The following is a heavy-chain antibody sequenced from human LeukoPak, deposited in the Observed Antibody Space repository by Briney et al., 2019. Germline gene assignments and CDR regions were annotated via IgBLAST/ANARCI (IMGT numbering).Heavy chain of an antibody. D-gene: IGHD5-18*01. V-gene: IGHV1-2*02. CDR2: INPNSGGT. J-gene: IGHJ4*02. CDR1: GYTFTGYY. Sequence: EASVKVSCKASGYTFTGYYMHWVRQAPGQGLEWMGWINPNSGGTNYAQKFQGRVTMTRDTSISTAYMELSRLRSDDTAVYYCARMVGRRYSYGQEGFDYWGQGTLVTVSS. CDR3: ARMVGRRYSYGQEGFDY.